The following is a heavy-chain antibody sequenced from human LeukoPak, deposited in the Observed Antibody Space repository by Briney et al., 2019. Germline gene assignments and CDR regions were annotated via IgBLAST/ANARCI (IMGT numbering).Heavy chain of an antibody. D-gene: IGHD3-9*01. J-gene: IGHJ6*02. CDR1: GXSISSYY. Sequence: SSETLSLTCTVSGXSISSYYWSWIRQPPGKGLEWIGYIYYSGSTNYNPSLKSRVTISVDTSKNQFSLKLSSVTAADTAVYYCARENYDILTGYYYGMDVWGQGTTVTVSS. CDR2: IYYSGST. V-gene: IGHV4-59*01. CDR3: ARENYDILTGYYYGMDV.